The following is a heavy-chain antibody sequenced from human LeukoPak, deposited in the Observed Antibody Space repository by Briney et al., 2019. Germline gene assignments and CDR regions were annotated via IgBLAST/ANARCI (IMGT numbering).Heavy chain of an antibody. Sequence: GGSLRLSCAASGFTVSSNYMSWVRQAPGKGLEWVSVIYSGGSTYYADSLKGRFTISRDNSKNTLYLQMNSLRAEDTAVYYCARGGRPYCINGVCYSSGPWGFDYCGQGTLVTVSS. D-gene: IGHD2-8*01. CDR3: ARGGRPYCINGVCYSSGPWGFDY. J-gene: IGHJ4*02. V-gene: IGHV3-53*01. CDR2: IYSGGST. CDR1: GFTVSSNY.